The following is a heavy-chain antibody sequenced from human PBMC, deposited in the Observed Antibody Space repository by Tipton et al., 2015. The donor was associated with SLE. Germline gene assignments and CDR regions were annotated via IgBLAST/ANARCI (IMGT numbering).Heavy chain of an antibody. J-gene: IGHJ4*02. CDR2: IYYTGST. D-gene: IGHD3-22*01. V-gene: IGHV4-31*02. CDR1: GASISSGTYY. Sequence: GASISSGTYYWSWIRQHPGKGLEWIGYIYYTGSTYYNPSLKSRATISVDTSKNQFSLNLTSMTAADTAVYYCARDVGYDSSGYYHRYFDYWGQGTLVTVSS. CDR3: ARDVGYDSSGYYHRYFDY.